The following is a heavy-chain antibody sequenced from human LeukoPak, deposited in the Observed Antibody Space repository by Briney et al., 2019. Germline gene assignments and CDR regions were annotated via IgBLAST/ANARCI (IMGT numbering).Heavy chain of an antibody. J-gene: IGHJ4*02. CDR2: IYYSGST. D-gene: IGHD2-15*01. Sequence: SETLSLTCTVSGGSISSGGYYWSWIRQHPGKGLEWIGYIYYSGSTYYNPSLKSRVTISVDTSKNQFSLKLSSVTAADTAVYYCAGVLYCSGGSCYHFDYWGQGTLVTVSS. CDR3: AGVLYCSGGSCYHFDY. V-gene: IGHV4-31*03. CDR1: GGSISSGGYY.